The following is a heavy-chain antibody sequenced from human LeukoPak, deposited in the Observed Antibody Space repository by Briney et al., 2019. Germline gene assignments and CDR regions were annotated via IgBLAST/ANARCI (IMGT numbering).Heavy chain of an antibody. V-gene: IGHV3-66*01. Sequence: GGSLRLSCAASGFTVSSNYMSWVRKAPGKGLEWVSVIYSGGSTYYADSVKGRFTISRDNSKNTLYLQMNSLRAEDTAVYYCARYILSGSYYFDYWGQGTLVTVSS. CDR3: ARYILSGSYYFDY. D-gene: IGHD1-26*01. CDR1: GFTVSSNY. J-gene: IGHJ4*02. CDR2: IYSGGST.